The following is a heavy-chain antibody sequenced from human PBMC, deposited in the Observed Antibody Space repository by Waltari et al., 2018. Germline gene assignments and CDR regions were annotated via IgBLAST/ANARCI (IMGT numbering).Heavy chain of an antibody. Sequence: EVQLLESGGGLVQPGGSLRLSCAASGLPFSSYALSWVRQAPGKGLEWVSGIGAGGGATYYADSVKGRFTISRDNSKNTLYLQINSLRAEDTAVYYCAKTGQLDVWGQGTTVTVSS. D-gene: IGHD1-1*01. V-gene: IGHV3-23*01. CDR1: GLPFSSYA. CDR3: AKTGQLDV. J-gene: IGHJ6*02. CDR2: IGAGGGAT.